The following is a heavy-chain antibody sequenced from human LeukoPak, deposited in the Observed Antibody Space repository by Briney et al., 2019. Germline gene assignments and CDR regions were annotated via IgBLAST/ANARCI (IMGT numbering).Heavy chain of an antibody. V-gene: IGHV3-21*01. CDR3: ASPKRLYGDYIFDY. CDR2: ISSSSSYI. Sequence: KPGGSLRLSCAASGLTFSSYSMNWVRQAPGKGLEWVSSISSSSSYIYYADSVKGRFTIYREKAKDSLYLQMNSLRAEDTAVYYCASPKRLYGDYIFDYWGQGTLVTVSS. CDR1: GLTFSSYS. D-gene: IGHD4-17*01. J-gene: IGHJ4*02.